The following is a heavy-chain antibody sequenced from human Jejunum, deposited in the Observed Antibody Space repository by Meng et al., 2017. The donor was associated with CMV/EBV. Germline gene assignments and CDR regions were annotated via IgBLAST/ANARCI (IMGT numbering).Heavy chain of an antibody. V-gene: IGHV1-69*04. Sequence: TNHSYAISWVRQAPGLGLEWMGKIIPVLGVANYAQRFQGRVTLTADKSTSTVYMEMSSLRSEDTAVYYCARVGTDYCHGYWGQGTLVTVSS. CDR2: IIPVLGVA. D-gene: IGHD4-11*01. J-gene: IGHJ4*02. CDR1: TNHSYA. CDR3: ARVGTDYCHGY.